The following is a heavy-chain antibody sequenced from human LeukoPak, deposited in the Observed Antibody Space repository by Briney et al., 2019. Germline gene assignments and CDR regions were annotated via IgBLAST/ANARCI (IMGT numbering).Heavy chain of an antibody. CDR2: IYTSGST. J-gene: IGHJ5*02. D-gene: IGHD6-19*01. CDR3: ARSIAVAGTSGWFGP. V-gene: IGHV4-4*07. Sequence: PSETLSLTCTVSGGSISSYYWSWIRQPAGKGLEWIGRIYTSGSTNYNPSLKSRVTMSVDTSKNQFSLKLSSVTAADTALYFCARSIAVAGTSGWFGPWGQGTLVTVSS. CDR1: GGSISSYY.